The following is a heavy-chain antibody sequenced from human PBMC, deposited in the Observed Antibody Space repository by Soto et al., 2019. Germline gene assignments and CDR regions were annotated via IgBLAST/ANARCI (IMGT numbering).Heavy chain of an antibody. CDR2: ILVGGST. J-gene: IGHJ3*02. Sequence: GGSMLLSCSFSEFIFSIYYMSWVRQHPGKGLDWVSTILVGGSTHYEDSVKGRFTISRDTSKNTVYLQMNSLTAGDTAVYYCAKATAITGGAFEIFGQGTLVTVSS. D-gene: IGHD5-12*01. CDR3: AKATAITGGAFEI. V-gene: IGHV3-23*01. CDR1: EFIFSIYY.